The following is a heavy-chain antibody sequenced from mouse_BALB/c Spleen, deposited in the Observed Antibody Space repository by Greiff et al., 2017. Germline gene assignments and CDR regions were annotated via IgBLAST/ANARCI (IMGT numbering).Heavy chain of an antibody. J-gene: IGHJ1*01. V-gene: IGHV14-4*02. CDR3: NAVADFDV. CDR2: IDPENGDT. CDR1: GFNIKDYY. Sequence: EVKLMESGAELVRSGASVKLSCTASGFNIKDYYMHWVKQRPEQGLEWIGWIDPENGDTEYAPKFQGKATMTADTSSNTAYLQLSSLTSEDTAVYYCNAVADFDVWGAGTTVTVSS. D-gene: IGHD1-1*02.